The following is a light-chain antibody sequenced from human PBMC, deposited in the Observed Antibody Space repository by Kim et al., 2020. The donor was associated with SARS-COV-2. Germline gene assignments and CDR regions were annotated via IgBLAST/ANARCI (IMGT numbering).Light chain of an antibody. Sequence: SPGERATLSCRSSQSVTNNQLAWYQQKPGQAPRLLIYGASTRATGIPDRFSGSGSGAEFSLTISKLEPEDLVVYYCQQYGASPRTFGHGTKVDIK. CDR2: GAS. V-gene: IGKV3-20*01. CDR1: QSVTNNQ. CDR3: QQYGASPRT. J-gene: IGKJ1*01.